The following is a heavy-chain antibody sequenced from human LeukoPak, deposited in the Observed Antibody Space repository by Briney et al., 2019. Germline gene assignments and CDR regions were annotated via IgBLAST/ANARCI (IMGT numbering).Heavy chain of an antibody. CDR2: INHSGST. V-gene: IGHV4-34*01. Sequence: SETLSLTCAVYGGSFSGCYWSWIRQPPGKGLEWIGEINHSGSTNYNPSLKSRVTISVDTSKNQFSLKLSSVTAADTAVYYCARGRLWFGEGINWFDPWGQGTLVTVSS. CDR3: ARGRLWFGEGINWFDP. J-gene: IGHJ5*02. D-gene: IGHD3-10*01. CDR1: GGSFSGCY.